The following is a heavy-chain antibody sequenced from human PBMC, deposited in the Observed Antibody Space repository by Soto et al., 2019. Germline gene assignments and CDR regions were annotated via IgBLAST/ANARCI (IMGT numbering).Heavy chain of an antibody. J-gene: IGHJ4*02. Sequence: SETLSLTCTVSGGSISSSSYYWGWIRQPPGKGLEWIGSIYYTGSTYYNPSLKSRVTISVDTSKNQFSLKLSSVTAADTAVYYCARINDFWSGSSDIDYWGQGTVVTVSS. CDR1: GGSISSSSYY. V-gene: IGHV4-39*01. D-gene: IGHD3-3*01. CDR2: IYYTGST. CDR3: ARINDFWSGSSDIDY.